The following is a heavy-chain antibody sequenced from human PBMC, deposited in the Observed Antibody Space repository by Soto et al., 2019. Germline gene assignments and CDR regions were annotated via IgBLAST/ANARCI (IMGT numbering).Heavy chain of an antibody. J-gene: IGHJ4*02. CDR2: INPNNGKT. D-gene: IGHD5-12*01. CDR3: ARDTTGYLTADH. CDR1: GYTFTSYD. V-gene: IGHV1-18*01. Sequence: GASVKVSCKTSGYTFTSYDITWVRQASGQGLEWMAWINPNNGKTNYTQKFQGRVTVTTDTSTSTAYIELRSLTSEDTAVYYCARDTTGYLTADHWGQGTLVTVSS.